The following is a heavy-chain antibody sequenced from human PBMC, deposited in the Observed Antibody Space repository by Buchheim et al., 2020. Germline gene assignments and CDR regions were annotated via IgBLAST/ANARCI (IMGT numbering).Heavy chain of an antibody. Sequence: QVQLVQSGAEVKKPGSSVKVSCKASGGTFSSYSLSWLRQAPAQGLEWMGRIIPGLNIPNYAQKFQGRIAFTADTSTTTAYMELSSLNYEDTAVYYCARDLAIYGGNSEGDFRYWGQGTL. CDR2: IIPGLNIP. CDR3: ARDLAIYGGNSEGDFRY. D-gene: IGHD4-23*01. V-gene: IGHV1-69*08. J-gene: IGHJ4*02. CDR1: GGTFSSYS.